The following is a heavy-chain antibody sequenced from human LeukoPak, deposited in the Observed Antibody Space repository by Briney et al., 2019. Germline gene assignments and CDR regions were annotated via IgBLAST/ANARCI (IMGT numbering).Heavy chain of an antibody. CDR2: IIPIFGTA. J-gene: IGHJ4*02. D-gene: IGHD2-2*01. CDR1: GGTFSSYA. Sequence: ASVKVSCKASGGTFSSYAISWVRQAPGQGLEWMGGIIPIFGTANYAQKFQGRVTITADESTSTAYMELSSLRSEDTAVYYCARDLEEGIVVRYFDYWGQGTLVTVSS. CDR3: ARDLEEGIVVRYFDY. V-gene: IGHV1-69*13.